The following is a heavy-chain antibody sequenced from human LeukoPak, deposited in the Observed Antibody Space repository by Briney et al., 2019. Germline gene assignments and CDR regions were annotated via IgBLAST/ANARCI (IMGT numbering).Heavy chain of an antibody. Sequence: GGSLRLSCAASGFTFSSYWMHWVRQAPGKGLVWVSRINSDGSSTSYADSVKGRFTISRDNAKNTLYLQMNSLRAEDTAVNYCARGRFWSGYDAFDIWGQGTMVTVSS. CDR1: GFTFSSYW. CDR2: INSDGSST. J-gene: IGHJ3*02. CDR3: ARGRFWSGYDAFDI. D-gene: IGHD3-3*01. V-gene: IGHV3-74*01.